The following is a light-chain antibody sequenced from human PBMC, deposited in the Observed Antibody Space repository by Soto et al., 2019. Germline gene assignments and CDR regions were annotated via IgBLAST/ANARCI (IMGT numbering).Light chain of an antibody. J-gene: IGLJ3*02. V-gene: IGLV2-14*01. CDR3: SSYTSSSTRV. Sequence: QSALTQPASVSGSRGQSITSSCTGTSSDVGGYNYVSRYQQHPGKAPKLMIYDVTNRPSGVSNRFSGSKSGNTASLTISGLQAEDEADYYCSSYTSSSTRVFGGGTKVTVL. CDR2: DVT. CDR1: SSDVGGYNY.